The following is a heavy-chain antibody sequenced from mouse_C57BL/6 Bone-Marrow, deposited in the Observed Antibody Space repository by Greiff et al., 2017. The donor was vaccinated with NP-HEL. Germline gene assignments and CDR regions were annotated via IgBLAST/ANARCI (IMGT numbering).Heavy chain of an antibody. CDR3: ARGVWAWFAY. CDR2: IYPGDGDT. D-gene: IGHD4-1*01. J-gene: IGHJ3*01. CDR1: GYAFSSYW. Sequence: VKLMESGAELVKPGASVKISCKASGYAFSSYWMNWVKQRPGKGLEWIGQIYPGDGDTNYNGKFKGKATLTADKSSSTAYMQLSSLTSEDSAVYFCARGVWAWFAYWGQGTLVTVSA. V-gene: IGHV1-80*01.